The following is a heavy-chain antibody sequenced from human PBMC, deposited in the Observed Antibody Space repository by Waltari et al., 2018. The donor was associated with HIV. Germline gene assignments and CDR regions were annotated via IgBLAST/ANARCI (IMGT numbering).Heavy chain of an antibody. CDR3: VRAGLGGLMQDFDI. CDR1: GFILNDHY. Sequence: QVQMVQPEIEMRKPGTSVRLSCQTSGFILNDHYIHWVRHCTRQGLEWVDVITAADGDASSAQKFQSMITLTRDLFTGSIHLDLMSLRTEDTAVYFCVRAGLGGLMQDFDIWGRGTQLVVSS. V-gene: IGHV1-46*02. D-gene: IGHD2-8*01. CDR2: ITAADGDA. J-gene: IGHJ4*02.